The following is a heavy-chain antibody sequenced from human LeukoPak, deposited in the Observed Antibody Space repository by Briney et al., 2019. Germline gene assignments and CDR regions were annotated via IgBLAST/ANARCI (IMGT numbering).Heavy chain of an antibody. Sequence: SGGSLRLSCAASGFTFSSYEMNWVRQAPGKGLEWVSYISGSGSTIYYADSVKGRFTISRDNAKNSLYLQMNSLRAEDTAVYYCARDRGPWDDFWSGYYYYYYGMDVWGQGTTVTVSS. CDR3: ARDRGPWDDFWSGYYYYYYGMDV. CDR2: ISGSGSTI. D-gene: IGHD3-3*01. CDR1: GFTFSSYE. J-gene: IGHJ6*02. V-gene: IGHV3-48*03.